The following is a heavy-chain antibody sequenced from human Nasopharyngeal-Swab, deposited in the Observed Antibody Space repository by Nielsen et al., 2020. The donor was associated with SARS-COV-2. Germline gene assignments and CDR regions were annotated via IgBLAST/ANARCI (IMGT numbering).Heavy chain of an antibody. J-gene: IGHJ3*02. CDR3: ARGSAVAGLGMRDAFDI. CDR1: GYTFTGYY. Sequence: ASVKVSCKASGYTFTGYYMHWVRQAPGQGLEWMGWINANSGGIKYAQKFQGRVTMTRDTSISTAYMELSRLRSDDTAVYYCARGSAVAGLGMRDAFDIWGQGTMVTVSS. V-gene: IGHV1-2*02. D-gene: IGHD6-19*01. CDR2: INANSGGI.